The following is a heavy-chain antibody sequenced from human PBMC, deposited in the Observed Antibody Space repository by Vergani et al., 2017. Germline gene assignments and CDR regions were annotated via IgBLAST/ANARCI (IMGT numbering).Heavy chain of an antibody. D-gene: IGHD3-22*01. CDR1: GGAVNSGSNF. CDR3: ARVVRVGYPGGYYYYYYMDV. Sequence: QVQLQESCPGLVKPSQTLSLTCSVSGGAVNSGSNFWTWIRQPAGKGLGWNGRTSADGSTNYNPSLQSRVNVSGDTSKNQLSLKRRSVTTADTAVYYCARVVRVGYPGGYYYYYYMDVWGKGTTVTVSS. CDR2: TSADGST. J-gene: IGHJ6*03. V-gene: IGHV4-61*02.